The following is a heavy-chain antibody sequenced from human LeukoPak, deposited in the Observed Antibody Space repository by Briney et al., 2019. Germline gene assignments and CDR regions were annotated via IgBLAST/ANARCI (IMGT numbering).Heavy chain of an antibody. CDR1: GFTFTSSA. J-gene: IGHJ5*02. CDR3: ASSVVITYNWFDP. V-gene: IGHV1-58*02. Sequence: SVKVSCKASGFTFTSSAMQWVRQARGQRLEWIGWIVVGSGNTNYAQKFRERVTITRDMSTSTAYMELSSLRSEDTAVYYCASSVVITYNWFDPWGQGTLVTVSS. D-gene: IGHD3-22*01. CDR2: IVVGSGNT.